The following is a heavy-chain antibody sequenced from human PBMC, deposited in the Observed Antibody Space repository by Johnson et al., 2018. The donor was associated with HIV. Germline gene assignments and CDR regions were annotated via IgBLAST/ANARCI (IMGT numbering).Heavy chain of an antibody. V-gene: IGHV3-20*04. CDR3: ARGLAYCGGDCSNAFDI. J-gene: IGHJ3*02. D-gene: IGHD2-21*02. Sequence: VQLVESGGGVVRPGGSLRLSCAASGFTYDDYGMRWVRQAPGKGLKWVSGINWNGGSTGYAASVKGRFTISRDNAKNSLYLQMNSLRADDTALYYCARGLAYCGGDCSNAFDIWGQGTMVTVSS. CDR1: GFTYDDYG. CDR2: INWNGGST.